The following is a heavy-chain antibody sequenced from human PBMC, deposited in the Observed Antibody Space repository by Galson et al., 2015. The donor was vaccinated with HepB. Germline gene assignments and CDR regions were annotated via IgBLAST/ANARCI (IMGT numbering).Heavy chain of an antibody. J-gene: IGHJ4*02. CDR3: AKGPMIEEGDY. V-gene: IGHV3-23*01. CDR2: ISGSGGST. D-gene: IGHD3-22*01. Sequence: WVRQAPGKGLEWVSAISGSGGSTYYADSVKGRFTISRDNSKNTLYLQMNSLRAEDTAVYYCAKGPMIEEGDYWGQGTLVTVSS.